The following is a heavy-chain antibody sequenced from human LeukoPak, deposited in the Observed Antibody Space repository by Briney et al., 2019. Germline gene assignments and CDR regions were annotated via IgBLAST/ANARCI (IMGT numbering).Heavy chain of an antibody. J-gene: IGHJ5*02. CDR3: ARAAGGSGGWFDP. CDR1: GGSFSGYY. Sequence: SETLSLTCAVYGGSFSGYYWSWIRQPPGKGLEWIGEINHSGSTNYNPSLKSRVTISVDTSKNQFSLKLSSVTAADTAVYYCARAAGGSGGWFDPWGQGTLVTVSS. D-gene: IGHD3-10*01. V-gene: IGHV4-34*01. CDR2: INHSGST.